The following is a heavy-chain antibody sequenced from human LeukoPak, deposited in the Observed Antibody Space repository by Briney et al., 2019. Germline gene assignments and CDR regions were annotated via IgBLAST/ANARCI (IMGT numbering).Heavy chain of an antibody. D-gene: IGHD3-3*01. V-gene: IGHV3-21*03. J-gene: IGHJ6*03. CDR2: ISSSSSYI. Sequence: PGGSLRLSCAASGFTFSSYSMNWVRQAPGKGLEWVSSISSSSSYIYYADSVKGRFTISRDNAKNSLYLQMNSLKTEDTAVYYCTTDPPPYITIFGVAMSPYYYYYMDVWGKGTTVTVSS. CDR3: TTDPPPYITIFGVAMSPYYYYYMDV. CDR1: GFTFSSYS.